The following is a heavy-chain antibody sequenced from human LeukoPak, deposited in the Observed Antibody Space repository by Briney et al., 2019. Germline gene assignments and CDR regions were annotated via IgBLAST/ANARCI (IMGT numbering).Heavy chain of an antibody. V-gene: IGHV3-74*01. Sequence: GGSLRLSCTASGFSFSGHWMHWARQLPGKGLVWVSRISPTGSTTSYADSVKGRFTVSRDNAKNTLYLQVNNLRAKDTAVYYCAKDGRFDYGDYIDYWGQGTLVTVSS. D-gene: IGHD4-17*01. J-gene: IGHJ4*02. CDR1: GFSFSGHW. CDR3: AKDGRFDYGDYIDY. CDR2: ISPTGSTT.